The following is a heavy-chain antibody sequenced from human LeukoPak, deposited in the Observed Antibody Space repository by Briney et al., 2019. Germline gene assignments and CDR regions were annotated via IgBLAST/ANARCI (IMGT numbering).Heavy chain of an antibody. D-gene: IGHD1-26*01. J-gene: IGHJ2*01. V-gene: IGHV4-59*01. Sequence: ASETLSLTCTVSGGSISSYYWSWLRQPPGKGLEWIGYIYYSGSTNYNPSLKSRVTISVDTSKNQFSLKLSSVTAADTAVYYCARVSSYSWYFDLWGRGTLVTVSS. CDR2: IYYSGST. CDR3: ARVSSYSWYFDL. CDR1: GGSISSYY.